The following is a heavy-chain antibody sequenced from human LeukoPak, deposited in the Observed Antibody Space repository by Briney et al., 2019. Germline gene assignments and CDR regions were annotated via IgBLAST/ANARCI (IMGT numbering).Heavy chain of an antibody. J-gene: IGHJ3*02. CDR1: GYTFTSYG. D-gene: IGHD5-12*01. CDR3: AIRSGYSGYDSYDAFDI. V-gene: IGHV1-18*01. CDR2: ISAYNGNT. Sequence: ASVKVSCKASGYTFTSYGISWVRQAPGQGLEWMGWISAYNGNTNYAQKLQGRVTMTTDTSTSTAYMELRGLRSDDTAVYYCAIRSGYSGYDSYDAFDIWGQGTMVTASS.